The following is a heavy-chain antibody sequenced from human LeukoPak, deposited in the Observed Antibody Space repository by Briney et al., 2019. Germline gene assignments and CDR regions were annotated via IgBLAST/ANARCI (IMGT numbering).Heavy chain of an antibody. CDR1: GGSMRSYY. Sequence: PSETLSLTCTVSGGSMRSYYWSWIRQPPGKGLEWIGYIYYSGSTNYIPSLKSRVTISVDTSKNQFSLKLSSVTAADTAVYYCARGGEGAFDIWGQGTMVTVCS. CDR2: IYYSGST. CDR3: ARGGEGAFDI. J-gene: IGHJ3*02. V-gene: IGHV4-59*01.